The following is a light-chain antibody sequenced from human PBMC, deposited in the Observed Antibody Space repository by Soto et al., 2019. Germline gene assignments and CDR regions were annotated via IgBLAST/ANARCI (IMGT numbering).Light chain of an antibody. CDR3: QQSYGTPILT. CDR1: QSISSY. V-gene: IGKV1-39*01. Sequence: DIQMTQSPSSLSASVGDRVTITCRASQSISSYPNWYQQKPGKAPKLLIYAASSLQSGVPSRCSGSGSGTDFTLTISSLQHEDFATYYCQQSYGTPILTFGPGTKVDIK. CDR2: AAS. J-gene: IGKJ3*01.